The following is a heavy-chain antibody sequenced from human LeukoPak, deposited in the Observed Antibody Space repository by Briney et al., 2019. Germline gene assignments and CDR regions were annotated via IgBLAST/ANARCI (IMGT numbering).Heavy chain of an antibody. CDR3: TRDRQLEWFYS. V-gene: IGHV4-39*07. Sequence: SEILSLTCSVSGGSISRSRDYWGWIRQSRGEGLEWIATIYYDGSTYYNPSLKSRVTISLDTSRNQFSLNLSSVTAADTAVYYCTRDRQLEWFYSWGQGTLVTVSS. CDR2: IYYDGST. D-gene: IGHD3-10*01. J-gene: IGHJ5*01. CDR1: GGSISRSRDY.